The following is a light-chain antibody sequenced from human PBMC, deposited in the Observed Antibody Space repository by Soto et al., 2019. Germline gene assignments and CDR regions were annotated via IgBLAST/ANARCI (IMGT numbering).Light chain of an antibody. CDR3: LLYFGGVGV. CDR2: SIS. J-gene: IGLJ2*01. V-gene: IGLV7-43*01. CDR1: TGAVTSTNY. Sequence: QAVVTQEPSLTVSPGGTVTLTCASSTGAVTSTNYPNWLQQKPGQAPRALIYSISSKYSWTPARFSGSLLGGKAALTLSGVLPEDEADYYCLLYFGGVGVFGGGTKLTVL.